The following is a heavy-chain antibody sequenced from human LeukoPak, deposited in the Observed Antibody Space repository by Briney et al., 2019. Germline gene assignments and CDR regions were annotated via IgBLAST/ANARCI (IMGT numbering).Heavy chain of an antibody. D-gene: IGHD1/OR15-1a*01. CDR1: GGSFSDYY. CDR3: ARGVYNWNIDVFDF. CDR2: INHSGST. V-gene: IGHV4-34*01. J-gene: IGHJ3*01. Sequence: PSETLSLTCAVSGGSFSDYYWSWIRQPPGKGLEWIGEINHSGSTNYNPSLKSRVTISVDTSKNQFFLKLNSVTAADPAVYYCARGVYNWNIDVFDFWGQGTMVTVSS.